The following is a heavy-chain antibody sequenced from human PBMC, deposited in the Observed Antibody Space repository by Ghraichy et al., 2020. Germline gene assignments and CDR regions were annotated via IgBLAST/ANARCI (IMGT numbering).Heavy chain of an antibody. J-gene: IGHJ4*02. CDR3: ARRGCSGGSCGDFDY. CDR2: ISYSGST. V-gene: IGHV4-59*08. CDR1: GGSISSYY. D-gene: IGHD2-15*01. Sequence: SETLSLTCTVSGGSISSYYWSWIRQPPGKGLEWIGYISYSGSTNYNPSLKSRVTISVNTSKNQFSLKLNSVTAADTAVYYCARRGCSGGSCGDFDYWGQGTLVTVSS.